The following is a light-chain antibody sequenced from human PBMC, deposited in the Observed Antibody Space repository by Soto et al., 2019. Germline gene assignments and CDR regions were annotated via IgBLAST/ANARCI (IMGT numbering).Light chain of an antibody. J-gene: IGKJ4*01. V-gene: IGKV1-27*01. CDR3: QKYNGAPLT. CDR2: AAS. CDR1: QDIGNY. Sequence: DIQMTQSPSSLSASVGDRVTITCRASQDIGNYLAWYQQKPGKVPKLLIYAASSFQSGVPLRFSGSGSGTDFTLTISSLQPEDVATYYCQKYNGAPLTFGGGTKVEIK.